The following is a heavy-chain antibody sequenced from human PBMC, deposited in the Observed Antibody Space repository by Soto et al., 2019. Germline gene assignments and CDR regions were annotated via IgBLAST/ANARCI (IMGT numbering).Heavy chain of an antibody. V-gene: IGHV3-53*01. CDR3: ARVTTFYDILTSSYALNYFDY. CDR2: IYAGGNT. CDR1: GFTFSNAW. J-gene: IGHJ4*02. Sequence: VGSLRLSCASSGFTFSNAWMTWVRQAPGKGLECVSVIYAGGNTYYPDSVKGRFTISSDNSKNTLFLQMNNLRAEDTAVYYCARVTTFYDILTSSYALNYFDYWGQGTRVTVSS. D-gene: IGHD3-9*01.